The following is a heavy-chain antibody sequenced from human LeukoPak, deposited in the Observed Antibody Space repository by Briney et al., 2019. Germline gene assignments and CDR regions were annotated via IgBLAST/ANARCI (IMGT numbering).Heavy chain of an antibody. CDR1: GGSISSYY. D-gene: IGHD3-10*02. CDR2: IYYSGST. V-gene: IGHV4-39*01. Sequence: SETLSLTCTVSGGSISSYYWGWIRQPPGKGLEWIGSIYYSGSTYYNPSLKSRVTISVDTSKNQFSLKLSSVTAADTAVYYCARPSPRAPITMFAFDIWGQGTMVTVSS. CDR3: ARPSPRAPITMFAFDI. J-gene: IGHJ3*02.